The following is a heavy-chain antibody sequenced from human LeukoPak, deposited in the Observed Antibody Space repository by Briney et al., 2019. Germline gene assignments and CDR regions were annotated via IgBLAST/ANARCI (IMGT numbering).Heavy chain of an antibody. CDR3: STEDKYCTTPECGVY. Sequence: ASVKVSCKASGYTLTDYYIHWVRQAPGQDLEWMGFIIPHSGSTSYEQRFQGRVTMTRDMSIGTFYMELSSLRSDDTAVYYCSTEDKYCTTPECGVYWGQGTLVTVSS. CDR2: IIPHSGST. CDR1: GYTLTDYY. J-gene: IGHJ4*02. V-gene: IGHV1-2*02. D-gene: IGHD2-8*01.